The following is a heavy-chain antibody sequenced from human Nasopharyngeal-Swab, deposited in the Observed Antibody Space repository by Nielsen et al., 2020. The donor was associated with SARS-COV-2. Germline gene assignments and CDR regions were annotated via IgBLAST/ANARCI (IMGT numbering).Heavy chain of an antibody. CDR1: GGSISSYS. D-gene: IGHD6-13*01. CDR3: ARDGRDYSSSWYYYYGMDV. CDR2: IYSSRST. V-gene: IGHV4-59*01. J-gene: IGHJ6*02. Sequence: SETLSLTCTVSGGSISSYSWIWIRQPPGKGLEWIGYIYSSRSTNYTPSLTRRVTISVGTSKNQFPLKLSSVTAADTAVYYCARDGRDYSSSWYYYYGMDVWGQGTTVTVSS.